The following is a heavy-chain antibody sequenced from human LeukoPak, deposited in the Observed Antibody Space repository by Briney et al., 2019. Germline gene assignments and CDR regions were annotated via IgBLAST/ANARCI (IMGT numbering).Heavy chain of an antibody. CDR1: GGSVNSGGYY. CDR3: ARSSDYGDYD. Sequence: PSETLSLTCTVSGGSVNSGGYYWTWIRQHPGKGLEWLGYIYYSGRTYYNPSLKSRITISLDTSKNQFSLNLTSVSAADTTFYFCARSSDYGDYDWGQGTLITVSS. CDR2: IYYSGRT. J-gene: IGHJ4*02. D-gene: IGHD4-17*01. V-gene: IGHV4-31*03.